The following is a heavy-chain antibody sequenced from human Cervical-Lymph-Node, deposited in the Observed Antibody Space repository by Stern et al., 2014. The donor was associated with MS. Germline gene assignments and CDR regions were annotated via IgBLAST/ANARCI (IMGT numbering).Heavy chain of an antibody. CDR3: ARDQSGANNAFDI. CDR1: GATFSSYG. D-gene: IGHD1-26*01. J-gene: IGHJ3*02. V-gene: IGHV1-69*06. Sequence: QVQLVQSGAEVKRPGSSVKVSCKASGATFSSYGISWVRQAPGQGLEWVGKLIPVVGSPNYARKFQGTVTITADKSTSTAYMELSSLRSEDTAVYYCARDQSGANNAFDIWGQGTLVTVTS. CDR2: LIPVVGSP.